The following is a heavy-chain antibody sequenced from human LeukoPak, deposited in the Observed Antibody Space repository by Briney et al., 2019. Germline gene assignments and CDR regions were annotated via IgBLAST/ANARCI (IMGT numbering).Heavy chain of an antibody. Sequence: GRSLRLSCVAYGFTFSTHAMHWVRQAPGKGLEWVAVISHDGSTKYYVDSVKGRFTISRDNSKNTLYLQMNSLRAEDTAVYYCARRHHFGFLDSWGQGTLVTVSS. CDR2: ISHDGSTK. J-gene: IGHJ4*02. D-gene: IGHD3-10*01. CDR3: ARRHHFGFLDS. V-gene: IGHV3-30-3*01. CDR1: GFTFSTHA.